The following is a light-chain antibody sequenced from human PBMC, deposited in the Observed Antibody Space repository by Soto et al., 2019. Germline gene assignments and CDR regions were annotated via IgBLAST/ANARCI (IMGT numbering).Light chain of an antibody. CDR2: DVS. Sequence: QSALTQPASVPGSPGHSITISCTGTSSDVGGYNYVSWYQQHPGEAPKLMIYDVSNRPSGVSNRFSGSKSGNTASLTISGLQAEDEAYYYCSSCTSSSTLYVFGTGTNVTVL. J-gene: IGLJ1*01. CDR3: SSCTSSSTLYV. V-gene: IGLV2-14*01. CDR1: SSDVGGYNY.